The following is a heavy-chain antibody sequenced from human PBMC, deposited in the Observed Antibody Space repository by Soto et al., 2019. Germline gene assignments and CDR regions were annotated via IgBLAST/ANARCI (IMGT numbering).Heavy chain of an antibody. CDR2: TYYSGST. J-gene: IGHJ4*02. D-gene: IGHD1-26*01. V-gene: IGHV4-59*01. Sequence: SETLSLTCTVSGASIRSDHWHWIRQPPGKGLEWIGYTYYSGSTNYNSSLKSRVIISVDTSKNQFSLTLTSVTAADTAVYYCARGRGRFDYWGQGALVTVSS. CDR1: GASIRSDH. CDR3: ARGRGRFDY.